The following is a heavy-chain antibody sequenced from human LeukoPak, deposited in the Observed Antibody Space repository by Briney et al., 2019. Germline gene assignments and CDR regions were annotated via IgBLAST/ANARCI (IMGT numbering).Heavy chain of an antibody. J-gene: IGHJ3*02. CDR3: ARHEEYSYGQGTSAFDI. V-gene: IGHV4-61*05. CDR1: GGSISSSSYY. CDR2: IYYSGST. D-gene: IGHD5-18*01. Sequence: PSETLSLTCTVSGGSISSSSYYWSWIRQPPGKGLEWIGYIYYSGSTNYNPSLKSRVTISVDTSKNQFSLKLSSVTAADTAVYYCARHEEYSYGQGTSAFDIWGQGTMVTVSS.